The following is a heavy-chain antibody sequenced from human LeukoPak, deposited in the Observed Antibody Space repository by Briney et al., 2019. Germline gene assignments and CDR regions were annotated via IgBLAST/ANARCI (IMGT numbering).Heavy chain of an antibody. CDR1: GYTFTTYE. CDR2: INTRNGNA. J-gene: IGHJ1*01. CDR3: ARNHLGLGL. Sequence: ASVSVSCTASGYTFTTYEIIWVRQAPGQGLEGLGWINTRNGNANYAHPLQGRVTMTTDTSTSTSYMELASLRFDDTAIYYCARNHLGLGLWGQGTLVTVSS. D-gene: IGHD3-16*01. V-gene: IGHV1-18*01.